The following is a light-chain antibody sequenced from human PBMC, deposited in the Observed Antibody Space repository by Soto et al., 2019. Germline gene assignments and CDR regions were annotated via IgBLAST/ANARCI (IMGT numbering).Light chain of an antibody. J-gene: IGKJ1*01. CDR1: QSVSSSY. CDR3: QQYGSSPPT. Sequence: DIVLTQSPGTLSLSPGERATLSCRASQSVSSSYLAWYQQKPGQAPRLLIYGASSRATGIPDRFSGSGSGTDFPLTISRLEPEDFAMYYCQQYGSSPPTFGQGTKVEIK. V-gene: IGKV3-20*01. CDR2: GAS.